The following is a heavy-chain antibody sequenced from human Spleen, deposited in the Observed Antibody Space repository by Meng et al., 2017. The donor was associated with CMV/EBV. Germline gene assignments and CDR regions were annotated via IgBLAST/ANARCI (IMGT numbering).Heavy chain of an antibody. J-gene: IGHJ4*02. CDR3: ARDPSHWKTLHLDY. V-gene: IGHV1-46*01. CDR2: INPSGGST. D-gene: IGHD1-1*01. Sequence: KASGYTFSRYYIHWVRQAPGQGLEWLGIINPSGGSTTYAQKFQGRVTMTWDTSTTTVYMELSSLRSEDTALYYCARDPSHWKTLHLDYWGQGTLVTVSS. CDR1: GYTFSRYY.